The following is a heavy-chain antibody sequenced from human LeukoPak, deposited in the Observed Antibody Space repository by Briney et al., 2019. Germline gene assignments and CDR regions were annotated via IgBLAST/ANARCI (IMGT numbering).Heavy chain of an antibody. CDR3: AKEIYYDSTGPQY. V-gene: IGHV3-11*01. D-gene: IGHD3-22*01. Sequence: GGSLRLSCVVSGFSFSDSYMTWIRQTPGKGLESLAYISGSGSDIYYADSVKGRFTISRDNSKNTLYLQMNSLRAEDTAVYHCAKEIYYDSTGPQYWGQGTLVTVSS. J-gene: IGHJ4*02. CDR1: GFSFSDSY. CDR2: ISGSGSDI.